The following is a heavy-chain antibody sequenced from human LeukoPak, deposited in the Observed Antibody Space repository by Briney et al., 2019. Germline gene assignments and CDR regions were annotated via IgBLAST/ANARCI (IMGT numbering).Heavy chain of an antibody. V-gene: IGHV4-59*02. J-gene: IGHJ4*02. CDR1: GGSVSDYY. Sequence: SETLSLTCTISGGSVSDYYWSWIRQSPGKGLEWIGYIYHTGSTSYSPSLKSRVTMSVDTSKNQFSLKLSSVTAADTAVYYCARGWFGESYDYWGQGTLVTVSS. CDR3: ARGWFGESYDY. CDR2: IYHTGST. D-gene: IGHD3-10*01.